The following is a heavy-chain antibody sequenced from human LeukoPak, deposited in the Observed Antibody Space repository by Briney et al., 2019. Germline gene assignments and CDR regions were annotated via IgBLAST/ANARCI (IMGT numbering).Heavy chain of an antibody. Sequence: GGSLRLSCAASGFTFSSYSMNWVRQAPGKGLEWVSSISSSSTYIYYAVSVKGRFTISRDNAKNSLYLQMNSLRVEDTAVYYCARVGCSGGRCPGYGMDVWGQGTTVTVSS. J-gene: IGHJ6*02. CDR1: GFTFSSYS. D-gene: IGHD2-15*01. V-gene: IGHV3-21*01. CDR3: ARVGCSGGRCPGYGMDV. CDR2: ISSSSTYI.